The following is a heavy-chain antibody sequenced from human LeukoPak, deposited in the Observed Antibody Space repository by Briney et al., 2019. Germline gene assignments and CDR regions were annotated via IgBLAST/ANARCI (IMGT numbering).Heavy chain of an antibody. V-gene: IGHV4-39*07. J-gene: IGHJ4*02. Sequence: SETLSLICTVSGGSISSSSYYWGWIRQPPGKGLEWIGRIYSSGSTNYNPSLKSRVTMSVDTSKNHFSLKLSSVTAADTAVYYCARGTIAARFDYWGQGTLVSVYS. D-gene: IGHD6-6*01. CDR3: ARGTIAARFDY. CDR1: GGSISSSSYY. CDR2: IYSSGST.